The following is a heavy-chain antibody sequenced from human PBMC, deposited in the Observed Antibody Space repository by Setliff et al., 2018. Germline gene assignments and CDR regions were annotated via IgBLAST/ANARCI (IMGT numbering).Heavy chain of an antibody. J-gene: IGHJ4*02. CDR1: GFTFSSYW. CDR3: AKRGDSSSWLEY. Sequence: PGGSLRLSCAASGFTFSSYWMSWVRQAPGKGLEWVAFILYDGSNKYYADSVKGRFTISRDDSKKTPYLQMNSLRAEDTAVYYCAKRGDSSSWLEYWGQGTLVTVSS. CDR2: ILYDGSNK. V-gene: IGHV3-30*02. D-gene: IGHD6-13*01.